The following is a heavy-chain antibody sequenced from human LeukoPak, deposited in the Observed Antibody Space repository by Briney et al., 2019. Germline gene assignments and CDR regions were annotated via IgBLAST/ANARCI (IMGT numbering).Heavy chain of an antibody. J-gene: IGHJ4*02. CDR1: GGYFSGYY. CDR3: ARGPQRGRQWLDSDY. V-gene: IGHV4-34*01. Sequence: SETLSLTCAVYGGYFSGYYWRWIRQPPGKGLEWIGEINHSGSTNYNPSLKSRVTISVDTSKNQFSLKLSSMTAADTAVYYCARGPQRGRQWLDSDYWGQGTLVTVSS. CDR2: INHSGST. D-gene: IGHD6-19*01.